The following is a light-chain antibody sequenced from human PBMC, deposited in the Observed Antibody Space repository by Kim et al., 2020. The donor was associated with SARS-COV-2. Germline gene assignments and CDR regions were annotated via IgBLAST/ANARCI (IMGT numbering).Light chain of an antibody. CDR3: NSRDSNDNVV. V-gene: IGLV3-19*01. CDR2: GTN. CDR1: SLRSYY. Sequence: VALGQTVRSTCQGDSLRSYYATWDQQKPGQAPIVVIYGTNNRPSGIPDRFSGSSSGNTASLTITGTQAGDEADYYCNSRDSNDNVVFGGGTQLTVL. J-gene: IGLJ2*01.